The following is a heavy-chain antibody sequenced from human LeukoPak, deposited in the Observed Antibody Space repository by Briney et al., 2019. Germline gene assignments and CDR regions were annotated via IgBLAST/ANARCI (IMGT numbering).Heavy chain of an antibody. CDR2: VSGDGGTT. CDR3: AREEPAGSTDY. Sequence: GGSLRLSCVASGFIFSSYPMHWVRQAPGKGLEYVSVVSGDGGTTYYTKSVKGRFTISRDNSENTLYLQMGSLREEDMAVYYCAREEPAGSTDYWGQGTLVIVSS. CDR1: GFIFSSYP. D-gene: IGHD1-14*01. V-gene: IGHV3-64*01. J-gene: IGHJ4*02.